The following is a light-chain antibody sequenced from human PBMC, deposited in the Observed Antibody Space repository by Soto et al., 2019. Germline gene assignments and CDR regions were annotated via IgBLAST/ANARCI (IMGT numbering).Light chain of an antibody. CDR3: QPSYTTLFT. CDR2: AAS. CDR1: QSIDNY. J-gene: IGKJ3*01. Sequence: DFQWTQSQSSLSASVGDRVTITCRTSQSIDNYLNWYQQKPGKAPKLLMYAASTLQSGVPSRFSGSGSETDFTLTISSLQPEDLATYYCQPSYTTLFTSGPGTKVDIK. V-gene: IGKV1-39*01.